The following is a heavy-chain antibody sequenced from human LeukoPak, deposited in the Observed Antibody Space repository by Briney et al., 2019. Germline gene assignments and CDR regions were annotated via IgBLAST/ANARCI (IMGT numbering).Heavy chain of an antibody. CDR1: GFTFSSYG. Sequence: PGGSLRLSCAASGFTFSSYGMHWVRQAPGKGLEWVAFIRYDGSNKYYADSVKGRFTISRDNSKNTLYLQMNSLRAEDTAVYYCAKSNIFNRGYGDYFNYWGQGTLVTVSS. J-gene: IGHJ4*02. V-gene: IGHV3-30*02. CDR3: AKSNIFNRGYGDYFNY. D-gene: IGHD5-18*01. CDR2: IRYDGSNK.